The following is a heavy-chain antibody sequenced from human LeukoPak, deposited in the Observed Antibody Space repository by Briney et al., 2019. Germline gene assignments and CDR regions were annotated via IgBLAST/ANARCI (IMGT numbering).Heavy chain of an antibody. V-gene: IGHV4-59*01. J-gene: IGHJ4*02. CDR3: ARVSAAAGTHYFDY. Sequence: SETLSHTCTDSGGSISSYYWSWIRQPPGEGLGWSEYIYYSGSTNYNPSLKSRVTISVDTSKNQFYLKLSSVTAADTAVYYCARVSAAAGTHYFDYWGQGTLVTVSS. CDR2: IYYSGST. CDR1: GGSISSYY. D-gene: IGHD6-13*01.